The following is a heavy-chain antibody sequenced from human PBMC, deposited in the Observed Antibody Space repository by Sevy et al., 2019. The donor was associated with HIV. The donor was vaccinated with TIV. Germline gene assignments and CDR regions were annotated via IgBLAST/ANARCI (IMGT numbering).Heavy chain of an antibody. Sequence: GGSLRLSCVASEFTFSIYAMHWVRQAPGKGLEWVAVIWSDGHDTDYADSVKGRFTISRDNSKNTLYLQMNSLRAEDTAVYYCAGEFNGDDFSSGFHQGFDYWGQGTLVTVSS. CDR3: AGEFNGDDFSSGFHQGFDY. D-gene: IGHD3-3*01. CDR2: IWSDGHDT. J-gene: IGHJ4*02. V-gene: IGHV3-33*01. CDR1: EFTFSIYA.